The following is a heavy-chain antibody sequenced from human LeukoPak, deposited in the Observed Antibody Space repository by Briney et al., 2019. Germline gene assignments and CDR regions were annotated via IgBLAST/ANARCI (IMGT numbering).Heavy chain of an antibody. CDR2: INPNSGGT. V-gene: IGHV1-2*02. CDR1: GYTFTGYY. CDR3: ARGLGGRKWELKGSGAFDI. D-gene: IGHD1-26*01. Sequence: ASVKVSCKASGYTFTGYYMHWVRQAPGQGLEWMGWINPNSGGTNYAQKFQGRVTMTRDTSISTAYMELSRLRSDDTAVYYCARGLGGRKWELKGSGAFDIWGQGTMVTVSS. J-gene: IGHJ3*02.